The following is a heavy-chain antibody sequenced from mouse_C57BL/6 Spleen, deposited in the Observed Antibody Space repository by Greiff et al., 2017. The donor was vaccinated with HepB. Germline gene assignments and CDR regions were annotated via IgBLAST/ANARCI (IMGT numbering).Heavy chain of an antibody. J-gene: IGHJ2*01. V-gene: IGHV5-4*03. CDR2: ISDGGSYT. Sequence: EVMLVESGGGLVKPGGSLKLSCAASGFTFSSYAMSWVRQTPEKRLEWVATISDGGSYTYYPDNVKGRFTISRDNAKNNLYLQMSQLKSEDTAMYYCARGELGPNYFDYWGQGTTLTVSS. CDR1: GFTFSSYA. D-gene: IGHD4-1*01. CDR3: ARGELGPNYFDY.